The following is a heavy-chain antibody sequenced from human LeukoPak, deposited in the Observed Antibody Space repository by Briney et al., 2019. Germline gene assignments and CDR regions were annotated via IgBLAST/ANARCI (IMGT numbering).Heavy chain of an antibody. CDR1: XXTFXXXW. CDR3: XXXXXXXXXXXXXVPDY. V-gene: IGHV3-74*01. CDR2: INSAGSST. J-gene: IGHJ4*02. Sequence: SXXTFXXXWMHWVRQAPGKGLVWVSRINSAGSSTNYADSVKGRFTISRDNAKNTLYMQMNSLRGEDTEVYFCXXXXXXXXXXXXXVPDYWGQGTLVTVSS.